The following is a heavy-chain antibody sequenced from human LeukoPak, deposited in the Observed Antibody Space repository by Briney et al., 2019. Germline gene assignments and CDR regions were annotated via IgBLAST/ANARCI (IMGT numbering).Heavy chain of an antibody. J-gene: IGHJ5*02. CDR2: ISAYNGNT. D-gene: IGHD2-8*01. V-gene: IGHV1-18*01. CDR1: GYTFTSYG. Sequence: ASVKVSCKASGYTFTSYGISWVRQAPGQGLEWMGWISAYNGNTNYAQKLQGRVTMTTDTSTSTAYMELRSLRSDDTAVYYCARDPFRYCTNGVCYSNWFHPWGQGTLVTVSS. CDR3: ARDPFRYCTNGVCYSNWFHP.